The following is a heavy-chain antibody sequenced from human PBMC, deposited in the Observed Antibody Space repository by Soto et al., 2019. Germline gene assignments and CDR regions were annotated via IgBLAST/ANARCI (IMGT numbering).Heavy chain of an antibody. J-gene: IGHJ4*02. CDR1: GYTFTSYG. CDR3: ACCWGYDCWSGYAETCDY. Sequence: EASVKVSCKASGYTFTSYGISWVRQAPGQGLEWMGWISAYNGNTNYAQKLQGRVTMTTDTSTSTAYMELRSLRSDDTAVYYCACCWGYDCWSGYAETCDYWGQGTLVTVSS. D-gene: IGHD3-3*01. CDR2: ISAYNGNT. V-gene: IGHV1-18*01.